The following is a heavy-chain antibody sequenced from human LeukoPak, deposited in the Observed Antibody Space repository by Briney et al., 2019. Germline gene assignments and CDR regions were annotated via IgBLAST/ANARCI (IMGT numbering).Heavy chain of an antibody. CDR3: ARGPGRIVGATTFNY. J-gene: IGHJ4*02. V-gene: IGHV1-2*06. Sequence: ASVKVSCKASGYTFTGYYMHWVRQAPGQGLEWMGRINPNSGGTNYAQKFQGRVTMTRDTSISTAYVELSRLRSDDTAVYYCARGPGRIVGATTFNYWGQGTLVTVSS. D-gene: IGHD1-26*01. CDR1: GYTFTGYY. CDR2: INPNSGGT.